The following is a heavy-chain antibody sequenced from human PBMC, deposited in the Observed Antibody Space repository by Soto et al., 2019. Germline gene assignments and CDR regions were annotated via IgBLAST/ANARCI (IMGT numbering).Heavy chain of an antibody. CDR1: GCSISSGGYD. Sequence: SETLSLTCTVSGCSISSGGYDWSWIRQHPGKGLEWIGNIYYSENTYYNPSLKSRVTISVDTSKNQFSLRLTSVTAADTAVYYCATHPPYGPLDHWGQGTLVTVSS. CDR2: IYYSENT. V-gene: IGHV4-39*01. CDR3: ATHPPYGPLDH. D-gene: IGHD4-17*01. J-gene: IGHJ4*02.